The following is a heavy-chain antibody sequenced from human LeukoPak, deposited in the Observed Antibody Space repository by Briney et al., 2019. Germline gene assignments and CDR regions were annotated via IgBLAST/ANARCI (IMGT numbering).Heavy chain of an antibody. CDR3: ANSLAARPYWYFDL. V-gene: IGHV1-69*05. J-gene: IGHJ2*01. CDR2: IIPIFGTA. CDR1: GGTFRSYA. Sequence: EASVKVSCKASGGTFRSYAISWVRQAPGQGLEWMGGIIPIFGTANYAQKFQGRVTITTDESTSTAYMELSSLRSEDTAVYYCANSLAARPYWYFDLWGRGTLVTVSS. D-gene: IGHD6-6*01.